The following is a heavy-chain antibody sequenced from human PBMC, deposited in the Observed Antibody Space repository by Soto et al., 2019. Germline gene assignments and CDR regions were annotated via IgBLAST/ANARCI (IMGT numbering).Heavy chain of an antibody. J-gene: IGHJ4*02. V-gene: IGHV3-23*01. CDR3: AKTYDILIGYYSGSYFDY. CDR1: GFTFSSYA. D-gene: IGHD3-9*01. Sequence: GGSLRLSCAASGFTFSSYAMSWVRQAPGKGLEWVSAISGSGGSTYYADSVKGRFTISRDNSKNTLYLQMNSLRAEDTAVYYCAKTYDILIGYYSGSYFDYWGQGTLVTVSS. CDR2: ISGSGGST.